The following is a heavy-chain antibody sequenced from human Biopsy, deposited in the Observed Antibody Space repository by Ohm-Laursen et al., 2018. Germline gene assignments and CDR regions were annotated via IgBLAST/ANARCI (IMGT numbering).Heavy chain of an antibody. CDR3: VRQGGYFQN. CDR2: VYYTGNT. V-gene: IGHV4-59*01. D-gene: IGHD5-12*01. J-gene: IGHJ1*01. CDR1: GGSIGSFF. Sequence: TLSLTCTVSGGSIGSFFWGWIRQPPGKGLEWIGHVYYTGNTNYNPSLKSRVTISMDMSKNQFSLRLSSVTAADTAVYYCVRQGGYFQNWGPGSQVAVSS.